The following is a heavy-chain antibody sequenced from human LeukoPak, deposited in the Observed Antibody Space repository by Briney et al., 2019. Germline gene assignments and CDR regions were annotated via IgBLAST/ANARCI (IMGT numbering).Heavy chain of an antibody. J-gene: IGHJ6*03. CDR1: GYSISSGYY. CDR2: IYHSGST. D-gene: IGHD3/OR15-3a*01. CDR3: ARVISDGVYYYYYMDV. V-gene: IGHV4-38-2*02. Sequence: KPSETLSLTCTVSGYSISSGYYWGWTRPPPGKGLEWIGSIYHSGSTYYNPSLKSRVTISVDTSKNQFSLKLSSVTAADTAVYYCARVISDGVYYYYYMDVWGKGTTVTVSS.